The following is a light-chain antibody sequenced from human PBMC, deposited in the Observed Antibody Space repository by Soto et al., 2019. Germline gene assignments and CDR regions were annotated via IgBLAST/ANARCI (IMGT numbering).Light chain of an antibody. CDR2: EAS. CDR1: SSDVGGYKY. CDR3: CSYAGTYTVF. Sequence: QSALTQPASVSGSPGRSISISCTGSSSDVGGYKYVSWYQQHPGKAPKLMIYEASNRPSGVSSRFSGSKSGNTASLTISGLQAEDEADYFCCSYAGTYTVFFGGGTKLTVL. V-gene: IGLV2-14*01. J-gene: IGLJ2*01.